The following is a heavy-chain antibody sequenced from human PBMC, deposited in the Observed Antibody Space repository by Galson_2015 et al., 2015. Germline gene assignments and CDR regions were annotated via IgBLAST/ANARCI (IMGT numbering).Heavy chain of an antibody. D-gene: IGHD1-7*01. CDR3: ATDGYNGNSRGAFDI. V-gene: IGHV1-24*01. Sequence: SVKVSCKASGYTFTGYYMHWVRQAPGKGLEWMGGFDTEDGETIYAQKFQGRVTMTEDTPTDSAYMELSSLRSEDTAVYDCATDGYNGNSRGAFDIWGQGTMVTVSS. CDR1: GYTFTGYY. CDR2: FDTEDGET. J-gene: IGHJ3*02.